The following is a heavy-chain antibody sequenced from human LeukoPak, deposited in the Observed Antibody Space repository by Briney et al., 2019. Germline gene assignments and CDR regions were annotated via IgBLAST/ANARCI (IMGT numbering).Heavy chain of an antibody. J-gene: IGHJ4*02. D-gene: IGHD2-21*02. CDR1: GYKFTSYY. Sequence: ASGKVSCKASGYKFTSYYMPWVRQAPGPGLEWLGWFNCTNAGTNYAQNFQDRVAMTRDPAITTVYMEVSRVTFDDTAVYFCARSYCGGDCYSTEFDAWGQGALVTVSS. CDR3: ARSYCGGDCYSTEFDA. CDR2: FNCTNAGT. V-gene: IGHV1-2*02.